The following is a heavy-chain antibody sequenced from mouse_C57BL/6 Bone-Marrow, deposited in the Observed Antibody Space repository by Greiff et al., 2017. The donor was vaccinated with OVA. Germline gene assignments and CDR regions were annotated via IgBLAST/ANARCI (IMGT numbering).Heavy chain of an antibody. Sequence: EVQLQQSGPELVKPGASVKISCKVSGYSFTDYNMNWVKQSNGKSLEWIGVINPNYGTTSYNQKFKGKATLTVDQSSRTSYMQLNSLTSEDSAVYYCAFYYGSSYRYFDVWGTGTTVTVSS. CDR3: AFYYGSSYRYFDV. CDR2: INPNYGTT. D-gene: IGHD1-1*01. V-gene: IGHV1-39*01. CDR1: GYSFTDYN. J-gene: IGHJ1*03.